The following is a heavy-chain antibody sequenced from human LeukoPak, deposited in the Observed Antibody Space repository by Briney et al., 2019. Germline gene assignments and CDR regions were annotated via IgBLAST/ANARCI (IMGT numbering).Heavy chain of an antibody. Sequence: PSETLSLTCTVSGGSISSSSYYWGWIRQPPGKGLEWIGYIYYSGSTNYNPSLKSRVTISVDTSKNQFSLKLSSVTAADTAVYYCAREGEMATSAFDYWGQGTLVTVSS. J-gene: IGHJ4*02. V-gene: IGHV4-61*01. CDR3: AREGEMATSAFDY. D-gene: IGHD5-24*01. CDR2: IYYSGST. CDR1: GGSISSSSYY.